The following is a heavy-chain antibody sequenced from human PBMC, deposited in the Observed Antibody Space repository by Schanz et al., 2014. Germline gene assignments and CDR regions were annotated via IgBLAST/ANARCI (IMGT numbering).Heavy chain of an antibody. CDR3: ARPPHDSSGYYPFDY. J-gene: IGHJ4*02. CDR1: GFTFSSYA. D-gene: IGHD3-22*01. CDR2: IKQDESEK. V-gene: IGHV3-7*02. Sequence: EVQLLESGGGLVQPGGSLRLSCAASGFTFSSYAMSWVRQAPGKGLEWVANIKQDESEKYYVDSVKGRFTISRDNAKNSLFLHMNSLRAEDTAVYYCARPPHDSSGYYPFDYWGQGTLVTVSS.